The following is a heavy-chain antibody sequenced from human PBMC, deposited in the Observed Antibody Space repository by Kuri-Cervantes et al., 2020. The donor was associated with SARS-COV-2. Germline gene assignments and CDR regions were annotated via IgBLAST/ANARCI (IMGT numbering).Heavy chain of an antibody. D-gene: IGHD3-3*02. Sequence: ASVKVSCKASGSSLSNYTFGWVRRAPGQGLEWMGWISAYNGNTNYAQKLQGRVTMTTDTSTSTAYMELRSLRSDDTAVYYCAGAGSTPAFLEWLSPDAFDIWGQGTMVTVSS. CDR3: AGAGSTPAFLEWLSPDAFDI. CDR1: GSSLSNYT. V-gene: IGHV1-18*01. J-gene: IGHJ3*02. CDR2: ISAYNGNT.